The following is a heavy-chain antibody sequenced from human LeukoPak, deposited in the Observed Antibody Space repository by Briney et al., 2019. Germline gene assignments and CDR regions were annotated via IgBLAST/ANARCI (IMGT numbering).Heavy chain of an antibody. CDR1: GFIFSEFA. J-gene: IGHJ6*03. D-gene: IGHD6-13*01. V-gene: IGHV3-30*07. CDR3: ARGVEGSSWYNYYYYYMDV. Sequence: GGSLRLSCASSGFIFSEFAMHWFRQAPGKGPEWVAVTSYDGTTEYYADSVKGRLTISRDNARNSLYLQMNSLRAEDTAVYYCARGVEGSSWYNYYYYYMDVWGKGTTVTVSS. CDR2: TSYDGTTE.